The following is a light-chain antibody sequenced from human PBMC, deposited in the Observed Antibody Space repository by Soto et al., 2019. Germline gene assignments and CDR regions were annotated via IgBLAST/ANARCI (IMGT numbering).Light chain of an antibody. Sequence: QPVLTQPPSASGTPGQRVTISCSGSSSNIGTNTVIWYQQLPGAAPKLLIYSDNQRPSRVPDRFSGSKSGTSASLAISGLQSEDEADYFCAAWDVSLVVFGGGTKLTVL. CDR1: SSNIGTNT. J-gene: IGLJ2*01. CDR3: AAWDVSLVV. CDR2: SDN. V-gene: IGLV1-44*01.